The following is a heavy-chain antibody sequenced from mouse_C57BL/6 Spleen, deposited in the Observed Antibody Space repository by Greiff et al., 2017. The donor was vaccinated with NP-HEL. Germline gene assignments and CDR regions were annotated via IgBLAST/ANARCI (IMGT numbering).Heavy chain of an antibody. CDR1: GFTFSDYG. CDR3: ARRGVTTMDYAMDY. Sequence: DVMLVESGGGLVQPGGSLKLSCAASGFTFSDYGMAWVRQAPRKGPEWVAFISNLAYSIYYADTVTGRFTISRENAKNTLYLEMSSLRSEDTAMYYCARRGVTTMDYAMDYWGQGTSVTVSS. D-gene: IGHD2-2*01. J-gene: IGHJ4*01. CDR2: ISNLAYSI. V-gene: IGHV5-15*04.